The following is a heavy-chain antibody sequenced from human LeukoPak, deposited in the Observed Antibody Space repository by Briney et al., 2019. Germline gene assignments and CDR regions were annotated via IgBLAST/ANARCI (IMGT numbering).Heavy chain of an antibody. CDR1: GGSFSDYY. Sequence: SETLSLTCTVYGGSFSDYYWTWIRQPPGKGLEWIGEINHSGSTTNFNPSLKNRVTISVDMYKNQFSLKLISVTAADAAVYYCARRRWGYGSGSYDYWGQGTLVTVSS. CDR3: ARRRWGYGSGSYDY. V-gene: IGHV4-34*01. CDR2: INHSGSTT. J-gene: IGHJ4*02. D-gene: IGHD3-10*01.